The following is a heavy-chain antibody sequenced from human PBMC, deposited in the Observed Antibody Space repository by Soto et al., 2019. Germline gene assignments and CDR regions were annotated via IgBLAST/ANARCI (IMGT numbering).Heavy chain of an antibody. CDR3: AREDSSGYKLFDY. CDR2: IYYSGST. Sequence: SETLSLTCTVSGGSISSYYWSWIRQPPGKGLEWIGYIYYSGSTSYNPSLKSRLTISVDTSKNQFSLRLTSVTAADTAVYYCAREDSSGYKLFDYWGQGPLVTVSS. D-gene: IGHD3-22*01. CDR1: GGSISSYY. V-gene: IGHV4-59*01. J-gene: IGHJ4*02.